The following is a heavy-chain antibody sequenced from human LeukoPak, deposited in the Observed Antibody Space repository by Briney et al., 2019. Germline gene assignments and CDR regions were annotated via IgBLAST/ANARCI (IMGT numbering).Heavy chain of an antibody. V-gene: IGHV3-30*02. CDR3: AKKTPGDFWSGPDY. CDR2: IWSDENNK. J-gene: IGHJ4*02. CDR1: GFTFRVYA. Sequence: PGGSLRLSCAASGFTFRVYAMHWVRQTPGKGLEWVAVIWSDENNKHYADSVKGRFTISRDNSKNTLYLQMDSLRADDTAVYYCAKKTPGDFWSGPDYWGQGTLVTVSS. D-gene: IGHD3-3*01.